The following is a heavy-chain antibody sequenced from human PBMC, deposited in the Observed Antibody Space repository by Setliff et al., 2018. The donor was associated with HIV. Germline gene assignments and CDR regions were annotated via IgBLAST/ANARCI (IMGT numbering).Heavy chain of an antibody. Sequence: PSETLSLTCAVFGGSFSNYYWSWVRQPPGKGLEFIAEIDHEGTTNYNPSLKSRATISVDTSKNHLSQKLTSMTAADTGVYFCTLTHVGAQTHVGMPMIDNFWGQGTLVTVSS. CDR3: TLTHVGAQTHVGMPMIDNF. D-gene: IGHD2-2*01. V-gene: IGHV4-34*01. J-gene: IGHJ4*02. CDR2: IDHEGTT. CDR1: GGSFSNYY.